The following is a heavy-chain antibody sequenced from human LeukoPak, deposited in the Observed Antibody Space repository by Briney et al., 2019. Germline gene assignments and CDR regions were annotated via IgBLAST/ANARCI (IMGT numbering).Heavy chain of an antibody. CDR2: INPKSGGP. J-gene: IGHJ4*02. D-gene: IGHD3-3*01. CDR1: GYTFTRCY. Sequence: ASVKVSCKASGYTFTRCYMLGVRQAPGQGLAGMGRINPKSGGPNEAQKFQGRVTMNRDTSISTAYMELSRLRSDDTAVYYCARGDFWSGLNDYWGQGTLVTVSS. CDR3: ARGDFWSGLNDY. V-gene: IGHV1-2*06.